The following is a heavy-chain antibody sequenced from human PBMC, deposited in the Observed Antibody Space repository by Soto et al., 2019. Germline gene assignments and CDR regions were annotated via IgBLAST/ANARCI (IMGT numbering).Heavy chain of an antibody. Sequence: GGSLRLSCAASGFTFSSYAMNWVRQAPGKGLEWVSVVSGSGGSTYYADSVQGRFTISRDNSKNTLYLQMNSLRAEDTAVYYCARASSGWYGWDYWGQGTLVTVSS. CDR3: ARASSGWYGWDY. CDR1: GFTFSSYA. D-gene: IGHD6-19*01. CDR2: VSGSGGST. V-gene: IGHV3-23*01. J-gene: IGHJ4*02.